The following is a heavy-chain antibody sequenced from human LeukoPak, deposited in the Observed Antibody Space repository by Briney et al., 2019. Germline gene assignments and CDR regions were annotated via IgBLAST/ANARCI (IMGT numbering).Heavy chain of an antibody. D-gene: IGHD1-7*01. CDR2: INPNSGGI. J-gene: IGHJ4*02. CDR3: ARADWNYANY. Sequence: ASVKVSCKASGYTFTAYYIHWVRQAPGQGLEWMGWINPNSGGISYAQKFQGKVTMTRDTSISTAYMELSSLRSDDTAVYYCARADWNYANYWGQGTLVSVSS. V-gene: IGHV1-2*02. CDR1: GYTFTAYY.